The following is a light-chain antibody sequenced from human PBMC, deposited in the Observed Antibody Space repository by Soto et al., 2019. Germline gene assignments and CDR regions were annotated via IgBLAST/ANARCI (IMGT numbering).Light chain of an antibody. Sequence: DIQLTQSPSFLSASVGDRVTTTCRASQDISNYLAWYQQKQGKAPKXLIYGTSTLQSGVPSRFSGSGSGTELTIKISSLQPEDVATYYGQQVNSYPLTFGGGTK. CDR2: GTS. V-gene: IGKV1-9*01. CDR3: QQVNSYPLT. CDR1: QDISNY. J-gene: IGKJ4*01.